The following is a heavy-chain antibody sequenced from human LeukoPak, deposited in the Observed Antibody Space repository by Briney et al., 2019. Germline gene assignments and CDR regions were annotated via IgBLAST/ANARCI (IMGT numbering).Heavy chain of an antibody. D-gene: IGHD3-10*01. V-gene: IGHV3-7*01. CDR1: GFTFSSYW. CDR3: AGWGLSETYLIFDY. CDR2: IKQDGSEK. Sequence: GGSLRLSCAASGFTFSSYWMSWVRQAPGKGLEWVANIKQDGSEKYYVDSVKGRFTISRDNAKNSLYLQMNSLRAEDTAVYYCAGWGLSETYLIFDYWGQGTLVTVSS. J-gene: IGHJ4*02.